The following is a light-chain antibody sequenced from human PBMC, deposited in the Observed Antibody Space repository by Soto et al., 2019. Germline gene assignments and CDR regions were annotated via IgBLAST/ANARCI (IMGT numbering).Light chain of an antibody. J-gene: IGLJ1*01. CDR3: CSYAAGNTYV. CDR1: SSDVGTYNL. CDR2: EVS. Sequence: QSALTQPASVSGSPGQSITISCTGTSSDVGTYNLVSWYQQHPGKAPKLMIYEVSKWRSGVSNRFSGSKSGNTASLTISGLQAEDEADYYCCSYAAGNTYVFGTGTKLTVL. V-gene: IGLV2-23*02.